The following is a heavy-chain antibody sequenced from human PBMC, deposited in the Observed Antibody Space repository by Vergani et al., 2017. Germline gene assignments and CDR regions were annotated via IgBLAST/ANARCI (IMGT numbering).Heavy chain of an antibody. D-gene: IGHD2-8*01. CDR3: AKDIKSSGTRMVYYFDY. V-gene: IGHV1-46*01. CDR2: INPSGGST. J-gene: IGHJ4*02. Sequence: QVQLVQSGAEVKKPGASVKVSCKASGYTFTSYYMHLVRQAPGQGLEWMGIINPSGGSTSYAQKFQGRVTMTRDTSTSTVYMELSSLRSEDTAVYYCAKDIKSSGTRMVYYFDYWGQGTLVTVSS. CDR1: GYTFTSYY.